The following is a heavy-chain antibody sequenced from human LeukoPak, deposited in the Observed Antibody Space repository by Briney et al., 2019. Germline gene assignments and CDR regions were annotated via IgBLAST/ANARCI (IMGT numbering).Heavy chain of an antibody. CDR2: IFSIGDT. D-gene: IGHD5-24*01. J-gene: IGHJ4*02. CDR1: AFTFSRNY. Sequence: SGGSLRLSCTASAFTFSRNYMLWVRQAPGKGLEWVSLIFSIGDTPYSDSVKGRFTISRDTSKNTVSLQMNSLRVEDTAMYYCTRDQMNYWGQGTLVTVSS. CDR3: TRDQMNY. V-gene: IGHV3-53*01.